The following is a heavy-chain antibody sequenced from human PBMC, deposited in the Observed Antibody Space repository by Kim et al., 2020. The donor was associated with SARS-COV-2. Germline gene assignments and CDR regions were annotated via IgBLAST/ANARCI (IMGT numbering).Heavy chain of an antibody. CDR1: GFTFSSYS. D-gene: IGHD3-3*01. CDR3: ARLGPYDFWSYGMDV. V-gene: IGHV3-21*01. Sequence: GGSLRLSCAASGFTFSSYSMNWVRQAPGKGLEWVSSISSSSSYIYYADSVKGRFTISRDNAKNSLYLQMNSLRAEDTAVYYCARLGPYDFWSYGMDVWGQGTTVTVSS. CDR2: ISSSSSYI. J-gene: IGHJ6*02.